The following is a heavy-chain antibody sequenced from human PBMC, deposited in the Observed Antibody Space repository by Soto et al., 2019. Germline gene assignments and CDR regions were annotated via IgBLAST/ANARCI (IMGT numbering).Heavy chain of an antibody. V-gene: IGHV1-18*01. CDR3: ARGYGSGSYFFYSYGMDV. D-gene: IGHD3-10*01. CDR2: ISAYNGNT. Sequence: QVQLVQSGAEVKKPGASVKVSCKASGYTFTSYGISWVRQAPGQGLEWMGWISAYNGNTNYAQKLQGRVTMTTDTSTSTAYTELRSLRSDDTAVYYCARGYGSGSYFFYSYGMDVWGQGTTVTVSS. CDR1: GYTFTSYG. J-gene: IGHJ6*02.